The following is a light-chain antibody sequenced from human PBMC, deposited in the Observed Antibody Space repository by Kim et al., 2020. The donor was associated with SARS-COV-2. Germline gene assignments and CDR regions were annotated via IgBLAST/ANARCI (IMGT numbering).Light chain of an antibody. CDR1: SVGGFNY. Sequence: GPPGQSATISCPGTSVGGFNYVSWYQQHPGKAPKLMIYEVSKRPSGVPDRFSGSKSGNTASLTVSGLQADDEADYYCMSHAGTYYVFGTGTKVTVL. J-gene: IGLJ1*01. CDR2: EVS. V-gene: IGLV2-8*01. CDR3: MSHAGTYYV.